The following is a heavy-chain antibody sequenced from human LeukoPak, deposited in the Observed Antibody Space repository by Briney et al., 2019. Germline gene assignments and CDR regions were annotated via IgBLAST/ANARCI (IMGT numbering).Heavy chain of an antibody. Sequence: GGSLRLSCAASGFTLSDHYMDWVRQAPGKGLEWVGRTRNIANSYSTEYAASVKGRFTISRDESKNSLYLQMNSLKTEDTAVYYCGRSRAGAIDYWGQGTLVTVSS. CDR2: TRNIANSYST. J-gene: IGHJ4*02. CDR3: GRSRAGAIDY. CDR1: GFTLSDHY. D-gene: IGHD1-26*01. V-gene: IGHV3-72*01.